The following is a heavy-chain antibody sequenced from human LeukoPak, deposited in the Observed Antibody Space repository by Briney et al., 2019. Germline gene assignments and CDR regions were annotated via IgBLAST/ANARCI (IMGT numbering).Heavy chain of an antibody. V-gene: IGHV3-53*01. Sequence: PGGSLRLSCAASGLTVNRNYMSWVRQAPGKGLESVSVIYSGGSTYYADSVRGRFTISRDNSKNTLYLQMNSLRVEDTAVYYCARVGGHWGQGTLVTVSS. D-gene: IGHD3-10*01. CDR2: IYSGGST. CDR3: ARVGGH. J-gene: IGHJ4*02. CDR1: GLTVNRNY.